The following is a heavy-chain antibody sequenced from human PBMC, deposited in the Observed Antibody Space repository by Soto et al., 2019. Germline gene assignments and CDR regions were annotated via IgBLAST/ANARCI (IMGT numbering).Heavy chain of an antibody. V-gene: IGHV3-23*01. Sequence: GGSLRLSCAASGFTFSSYGMSWVRQAPGKGLEWVSSISGSGGSTYYADSVKGRFTISRDNSKNTLYLQMNSLRAEDTAVYYCAKASAPGGTYFPLWFWGQGTMVTVSS. CDR3: AKASAPGGTYFPLWF. D-gene: IGHD1-26*01. J-gene: IGHJ4*02. CDR2: ISGSGGST. CDR1: GFTFSSYG.